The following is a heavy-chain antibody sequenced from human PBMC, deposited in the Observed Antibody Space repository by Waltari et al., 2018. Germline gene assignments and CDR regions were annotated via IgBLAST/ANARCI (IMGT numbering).Heavy chain of an antibody. CDR1: GGSLSSYY. Sequence: QVQLQESGPGLVKPSETLSLTCTVSGGSLSSYYWSWIRQPPGQGLEWIGYIYNSGSTSYDTSLKGRVTISVDTSKSQFSLKLSAVTAADTAVYYCARGDDITGTPHFDYGGQGTLVTVSS. D-gene: IGHD1-20*01. V-gene: IGHV4-59*01. J-gene: IGHJ4*02. CDR2: IYNSGST. CDR3: ARGDDITGTPHFDY.